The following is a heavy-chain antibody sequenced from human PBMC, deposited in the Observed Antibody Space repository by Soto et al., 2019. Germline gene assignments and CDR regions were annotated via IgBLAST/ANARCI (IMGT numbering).Heavy chain of an antibody. CDR1: GYTFTSYD. V-gene: IGHV1-8*01. J-gene: IGHJ6*03. D-gene: IGHD3-16*02. Sequence: ASVKVSCKASGYTFTSYDINWVRQATGQGLEWMGWMNPNSGNTGYAQKFQGRVTMTRNTSMSTAYMELRSLKSEDTAVYYCAIGTGARNYDYIWGSYRYYMDVWGKGTTVTVSS. CDR3: AIGTGARNYDYIWGSYRYYMDV. CDR2: MNPNSGNT.